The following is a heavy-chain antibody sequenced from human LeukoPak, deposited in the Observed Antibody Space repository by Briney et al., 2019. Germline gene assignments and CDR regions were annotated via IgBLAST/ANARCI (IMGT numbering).Heavy chain of an antibody. J-gene: IGHJ4*02. D-gene: IGHD3-10*01. CDR3: AKTRGRYFDY. V-gene: IGHV3-23*01. Sequence: PGGSLRLSCAGSGFTFNNYAMSWVRQAPGKGLEWVSGIRGGGADTYYADSVKGRFTISRDISKNTLYLQMISLRADDTAVYYCAKTRGRYFDYWGQGTLVTVSS. CDR1: GFTFNNYA. CDR2: IRGGGADT.